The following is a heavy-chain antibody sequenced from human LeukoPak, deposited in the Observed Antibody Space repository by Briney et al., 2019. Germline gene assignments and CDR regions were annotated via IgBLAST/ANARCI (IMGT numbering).Heavy chain of an antibody. CDR3: ARGRVGAHQLITY. CDR2: INPNNGVT. CDR1: GYTFTDHY. Sequence: ASVKVSCTASGYTFTDHYLHWVRQAPGQGLECMGWINPNNGVTDFAQKFQGRVTVTRDTSISTAYMELSSLTSDDTAVYFCARGRVGAHQLITYWGQGTPVTVSS. V-gene: IGHV1-2*02. D-gene: IGHD1-26*01. J-gene: IGHJ4*02.